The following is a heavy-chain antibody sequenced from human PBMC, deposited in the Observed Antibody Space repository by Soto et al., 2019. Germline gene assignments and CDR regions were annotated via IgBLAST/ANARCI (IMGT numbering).Heavy chain of an antibody. D-gene: IGHD3-22*01. J-gene: IGHJ3*02. CDR1: GGTFSSYA. CDR3: ARDVRRIPETKVVVITGWQNDAFDI. V-gene: IGHV1-69*13. CDR2: IIPIFGTA. Sequence: VASVKVSCKASGGTFSSYAISWVRQAPGQGLEWMGGIIPIFGTANYAQKFQGRVTITADESTSTAYMELSSLRSEDTAVYYCARDVRRIPETKVVVITGWQNDAFDIWGQGTMVTVSS.